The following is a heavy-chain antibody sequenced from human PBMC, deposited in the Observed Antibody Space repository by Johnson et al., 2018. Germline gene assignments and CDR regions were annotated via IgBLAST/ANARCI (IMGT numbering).Heavy chain of an antibody. J-gene: IGHJ4*02. CDR1: GFTFSNSW. Sequence: VQLVQSGGGLVQPGGSLRLSCAASGFTFSNSWMDWVRQAPGKGLEWVANVNQDESEKYYVDAVKGRFTISRDNAKNSVFLQMNRLRPGDTAVYYCSRQWDDWGQGTLVIVSS. CDR3: SRQWDD. D-gene: IGHD6-19*01. CDR2: VNQDESEK. V-gene: IGHV3-7*01.